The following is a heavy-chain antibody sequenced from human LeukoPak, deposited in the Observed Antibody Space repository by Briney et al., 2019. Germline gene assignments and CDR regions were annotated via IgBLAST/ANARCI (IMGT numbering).Heavy chain of an antibody. Sequence: SETPSLTCAVYGGSFSGYYWSWIRQPPGKGLEWIGEINHSGSTNYNPSLKSRVTISVDTSKNQFSLKLSSVTAADTAVYYCARLRLTGYAYFDYWGQGTLVTVSS. CDR2: INHSGST. CDR3: ARLRLTGYAYFDY. V-gene: IGHV4-34*01. J-gene: IGHJ4*02. D-gene: IGHD3-9*01. CDR1: GGSFSGYY.